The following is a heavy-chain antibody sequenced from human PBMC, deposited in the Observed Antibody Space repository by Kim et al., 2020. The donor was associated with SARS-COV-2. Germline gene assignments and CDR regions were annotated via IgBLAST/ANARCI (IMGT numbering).Heavy chain of an antibody. CDR3: TKGTGSSSWYISH. CDR1: GFSFKTYG. Sequence: GGSLRLSCVASGFSFKTYGLHWVRQAPGKGLEGVAVIWNDGTDKYYAESVKGRFTISRDNSKNTLYLQMHSLRVEDTAVYYCTKGTGSSSWYISHWGQGT. V-gene: IGHV3-33*03. D-gene: IGHD6-13*01. J-gene: IGHJ4*02. CDR2: IWNDGTDK.